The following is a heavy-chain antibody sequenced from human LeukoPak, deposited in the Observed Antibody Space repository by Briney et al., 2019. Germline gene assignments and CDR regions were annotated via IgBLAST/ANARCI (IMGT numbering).Heavy chain of an antibody. CDR2: IGGNDGST. CDR1: GFTFSSYA. J-gene: IGHJ4*02. CDR3: AKDRSGWYYFDY. V-gene: IGHV3-23*01. D-gene: IGHD6-19*01. Sequence: GGSLRLSCAASGFTFSSYAMSWVRQAPGKGLEWVSGIGGNDGSTDYADSVKGRFTISRDNSKNALYLQMNSLRAEDTAVYYCAKDRSGWYYFDYWGQGTLVTVSS.